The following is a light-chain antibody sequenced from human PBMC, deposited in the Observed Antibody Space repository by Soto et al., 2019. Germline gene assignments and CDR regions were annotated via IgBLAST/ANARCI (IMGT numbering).Light chain of an antibody. CDR1: SNDVGNYNL. J-gene: IGLJ1*01. CDR2: EGS. V-gene: IGLV2-23*01. CDR3: CSYAGSSTFYV. Sequence: QSALTQPASVSGSPGQSITISCTGTSNDVGNYNLVSWYQHHPAKAPKLMIYEGSKRPSGVSNRFSGSKSGNTASLTISGLQAEDEADYYCCSYAGSSTFYVFGTGTKLTVL.